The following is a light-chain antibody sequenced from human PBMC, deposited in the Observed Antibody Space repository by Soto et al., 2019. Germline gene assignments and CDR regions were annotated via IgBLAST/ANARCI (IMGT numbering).Light chain of an antibody. V-gene: IGKV3-20*01. Sequence: EIVMTQSPATLSVSPGERATLSCRASQSVVNSYLAWYQQKPGQAPRLLIYGASSRATGIPDRFSGSGSGADFTLTISRLEPEDFAVYYCQQYGSSLITFGQGTRLEI. CDR1: QSVVNSY. J-gene: IGKJ5*01. CDR2: GAS. CDR3: QQYGSSLIT.